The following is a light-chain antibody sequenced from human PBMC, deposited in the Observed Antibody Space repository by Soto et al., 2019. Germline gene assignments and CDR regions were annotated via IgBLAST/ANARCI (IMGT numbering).Light chain of an antibody. CDR2: AAS. CDR1: QDITSA. J-gene: IGKJ5*01. CDR3: QQFNSYVIT. Sequence: AIQLTQSPSSLSASVGDRVTITCRASQDITSALAWYQQKPAKAPNLLIYAASCLKRGVPSRFSGSGPGTEFTLTISSLQPEDFATYYCQQFNSYVITFGQGTRLETK. V-gene: IGKV1-13*02.